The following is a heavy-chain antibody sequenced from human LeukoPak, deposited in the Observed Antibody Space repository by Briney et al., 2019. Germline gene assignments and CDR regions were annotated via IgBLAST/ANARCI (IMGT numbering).Heavy chain of an antibody. D-gene: IGHD4-23*01. CDR2: INQDGSER. CDR3: ARASMEVTPDY. J-gene: IGHJ4*02. Sequence: GRSLRLSCAASGFTFSNYWMSWVRQAPGKGLERVANINQDGSERYYADSVKGRFTISRDNAKNSLYLQMNSLRAEDTAVYYCARASMEVTPDYWGQGTLVTVSS. CDR1: GFTFSNYW. V-gene: IGHV3-7*01.